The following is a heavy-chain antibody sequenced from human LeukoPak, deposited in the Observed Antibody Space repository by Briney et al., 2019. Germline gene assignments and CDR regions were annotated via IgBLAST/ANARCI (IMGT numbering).Heavy chain of an antibody. CDR2: ISAYNGNT. CDR1: GYTFTSYG. Sequence: SVKVSCKASGYTFTSYGISWVRQAPGQGLEWMGWISAYNGNTNYAQKLQGRVTMTTDTSTSTAYMELRSLRSDDTAVYYCATTVTTSYYYGMDVWGQGTTVTVSS. J-gene: IGHJ6*02. V-gene: IGHV1-18*01. D-gene: IGHD4-17*01. CDR3: ATTVTTSYYYGMDV.